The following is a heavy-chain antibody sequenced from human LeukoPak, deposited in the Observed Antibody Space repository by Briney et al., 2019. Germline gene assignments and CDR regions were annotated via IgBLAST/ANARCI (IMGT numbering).Heavy chain of an antibody. Sequence: QAGRSLRLSCAASGFTFSSYGMHWVRQAPGKGLEWVAVISYDGSNKYYADSVKGRFTISRDNSKNTLYLQMNSLRAEDTAVYYCAKVFPRPRSNYYYDMNVWGQGTTVTVSS. J-gene: IGHJ6*02. CDR2: ISYDGSNK. V-gene: IGHV3-30*18. CDR3: AKVFPRPRSNYYYDMNV. D-gene: IGHD2-21*01. CDR1: GFTFSSYG.